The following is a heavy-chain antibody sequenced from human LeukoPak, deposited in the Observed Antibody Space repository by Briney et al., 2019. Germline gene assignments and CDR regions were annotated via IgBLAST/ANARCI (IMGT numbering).Heavy chain of an antibody. CDR1: GFTFSSYA. Sequence: GGSLRLSCAASGFTFSSYAMHWVRQAPGKGLEWVAVISYDGSNKYYADSVKGQFTISRDNSKNTLYLQMNSLRAEDTAVYYCARGDYYDSSGRPPFDYWGQGTLVTVSS. V-gene: IGHV3-30*04. D-gene: IGHD3-22*01. CDR2: ISYDGSNK. CDR3: ARGDYYDSSGRPPFDY. J-gene: IGHJ4*02.